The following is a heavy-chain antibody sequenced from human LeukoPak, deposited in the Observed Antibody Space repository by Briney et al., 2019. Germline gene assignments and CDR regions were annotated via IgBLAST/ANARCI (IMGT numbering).Heavy chain of an antibody. V-gene: IGHV3-21*01. D-gene: IGHD3-9*01. CDR2: ISSSSSYI. Sequence: KPGGSLRLSCAASGFTFSSYSMNWVRQAPGKGLEWVSSISSSSSYIYYADSVKGRFTISRDNAKNSLYLQMNSLRAEDTAVYYCARSGYYMLSWANLDYWGQGTLVTVSS. J-gene: IGHJ4*02. CDR1: GFTFSSYS. CDR3: ARSGYYMLSWANLDY.